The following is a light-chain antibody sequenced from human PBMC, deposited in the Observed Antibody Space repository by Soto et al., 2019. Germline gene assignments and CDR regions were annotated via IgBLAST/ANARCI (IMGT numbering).Light chain of an antibody. CDR3: QQYGSSGT. CDR1: QSVSNNY. CDR2: GAS. J-gene: IGKJ1*01. V-gene: IGKV3-20*01. Sequence: VLTQSPGTLSLSPGERATLSCRASQSVSNNYLAWYQQKPGQAPRLLIYGASNRASGIPDRFSGSGSGTDFTLTISRLEPEDFAVYYCQQYGSSGTFGQGTKVDI.